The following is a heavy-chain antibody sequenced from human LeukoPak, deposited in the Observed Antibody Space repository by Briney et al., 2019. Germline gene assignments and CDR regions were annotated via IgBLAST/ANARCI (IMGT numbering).Heavy chain of an antibody. J-gene: IGHJ4*02. Sequence: SETLSPTCTVSGGSISSYLWSWIRQPPGKGPEWIGYIYYSGSTNYNPSLKSRVTILVDTSKNQFSLKVSSVTAADTAVYYCARGQYSGSCFDNWGQGSLVTVSS. CDR2: IYYSGST. CDR1: GGSISSYL. V-gene: IGHV4-59*01. CDR3: ARGQYSGSCFDN. D-gene: IGHD1-26*01.